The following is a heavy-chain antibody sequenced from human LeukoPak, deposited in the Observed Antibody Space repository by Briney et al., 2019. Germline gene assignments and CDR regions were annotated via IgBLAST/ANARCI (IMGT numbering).Heavy chain of an antibody. CDR3: ARDPMVLDAFDI. CDR2: ISWNSGSI. Sequence: GRSLRLSCAASGFTFDDYAMHWVRQAPGKGLEWVSGISWNSGSIGYADSVKGRFTISRDNSKNTLYLQMNSLRAEDTAVYYCARDPMVLDAFDIRGQGTMVTVSS. D-gene: IGHD3-10*01. V-gene: IGHV3-9*01. J-gene: IGHJ3*02. CDR1: GFTFDDYA.